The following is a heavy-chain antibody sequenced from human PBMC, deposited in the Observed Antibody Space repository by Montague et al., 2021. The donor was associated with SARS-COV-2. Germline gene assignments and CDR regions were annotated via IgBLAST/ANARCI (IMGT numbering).Heavy chain of an antibody. V-gene: IGHV4-34*01. CDR2: GKNSGSR. CDR1: GGCCSGCN. D-gene: IGHD2-2*01. CDR3: VTGDCSSGRCSDDY. J-gene: IGHJ4*02. Sequence: SETLSLTCACYGGCCSGCNWSRVRRPPGKKSNRIGAGKNSGSRSYNPSLKSRVTISVDTSKNQFSLKLSSVTAADTAVYYCVTGDCSSGRCSDDYWGQGTLVTVSS.